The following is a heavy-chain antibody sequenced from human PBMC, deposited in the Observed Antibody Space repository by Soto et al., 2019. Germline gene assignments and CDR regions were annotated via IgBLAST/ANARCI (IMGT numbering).Heavy chain of an antibody. CDR2: IFPSDSDT. J-gene: IGHJ5*02. Sequence: GESLKISCRTSGYKFTSSWIAWVRQMPGKCLEWMVIIFPSDSDTRYSPSFQGQVTISADRSTSTVFLQWASLKASDTAVYFCARKDKSGYFNWFDPWGQGTLVNVSS. CDR1: GYKFTSSW. D-gene: IGHD3-22*01. CDR3: ARKDKSGYFNWFDP. V-gene: IGHV5-51*01.